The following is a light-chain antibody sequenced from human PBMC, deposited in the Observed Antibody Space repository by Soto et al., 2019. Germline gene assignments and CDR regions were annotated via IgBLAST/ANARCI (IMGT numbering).Light chain of an antibody. Sequence: DVVMTQTPLTLPVTPVEPSSISFISIHILLYNNTYNYLDWYVQKPGQSPQLLIYFGSNRAPGVPDRFSGSGSGTDFTLKINRVEAEDVGTYYCMQALQSLTFGQGTRLEIK. CDR2: FGS. V-gene: IGKV2-28*01. CDR1: HILLYNNTYNY. J-gene: IGKJ5*01. CDR3: MQALQSLT.